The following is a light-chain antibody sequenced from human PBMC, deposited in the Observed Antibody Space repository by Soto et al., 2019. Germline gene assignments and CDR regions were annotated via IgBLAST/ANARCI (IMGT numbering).Light chain of an antibody. CDR1: QSVSNNY. Sequence: EIVLTQSQGTLSLSPGERATLSCRASQSVSNNYLAGYQRKPGQAPRLLIYGASYRATDIPGRFSGSGSGTDFTLTITRLETEDFAVYYCQQYGSSPPTFGQGTKVEIK. V-gene: IGKV3-20*01. CDR3: QQYGSSPPT. CDR2: GAS. J-gene: IGKJ1*01.